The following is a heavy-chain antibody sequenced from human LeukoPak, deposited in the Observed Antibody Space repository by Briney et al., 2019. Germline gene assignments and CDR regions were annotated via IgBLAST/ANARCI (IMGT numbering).Heavy chain of an antibody. CDR1: GYTFTTYD. CDR2: MNPDNGDT. J-gene: IGHJ4*02. D-gene: IGHD6-13*01. CDR3: ARGLGDYNSNWFPVSGY. Sequence: ASVKVSCKASGYTFTTYDISWVRQATGQGLEWMGWMNPDNGDTGYAQRFQGRVTMTRDTSISTAYMELSSLTSEDTAVYYCARGLGDYNSNWFPVSGYWGQGTLVTVSS. V-gene: IGHV1-8*01.